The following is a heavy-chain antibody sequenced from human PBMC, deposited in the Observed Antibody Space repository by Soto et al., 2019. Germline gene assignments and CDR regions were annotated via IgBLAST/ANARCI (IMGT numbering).Heavy chain of an antibody. J-gene: IGHJ4*02. CDR2: IIPIFGTA. CDR3: ARAGIDSSGYYYYFYF. Sequence: ASVKVSCKASGGTFSSYAISWVRQAPGQGLEWMGGIIPIFGTANYAQKFQGRVTITADESTSTAYMELSSLRSEDTAVYYCARAGIDSSGYYYYFYFWGQGSLVTVSS. V-gene: IGHV1-69*13. D-gene: IGHD3-22*01. CDR1: GGTFSSYA.